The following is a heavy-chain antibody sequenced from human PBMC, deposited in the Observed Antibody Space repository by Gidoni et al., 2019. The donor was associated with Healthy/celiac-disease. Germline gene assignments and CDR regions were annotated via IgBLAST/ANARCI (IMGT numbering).Heavy chain of an antibody. CDR3: ARAGTGMTTVTIYYFDY. Sequence: QVQLVQSGAEVKKPGASVKVSCKASGYTFTSYAMHWVRQAPGQRLEWMGWINAGNGNTKYSQKFQGRVTITRDTSASTAYMELSSLRSEDTAVYYCARAGTGMTTVTIYYFDYWGQGTLVTVSS. J-gene: IGHJ4*02. CDR1: GYTFTSYA. V-gene: IGHV1-3*01. D-gene: IGHD4-17*01. CDR2: INAGNGNT.